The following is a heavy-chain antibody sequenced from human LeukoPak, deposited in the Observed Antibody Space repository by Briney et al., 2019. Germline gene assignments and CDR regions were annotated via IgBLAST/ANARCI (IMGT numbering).Heavy chain of an antibody. CDR1: GYTFTSYA. Sequence: ASVKVSCKASGYTFTSYAMHWVRQAPGQRLEWMGWINAGNGITKYSQKFQGRVTITRDTSASTAYMELSSLRSEDTAVYYCAREDPGLYFDYWGQGTLVTVSS. CDR2: INAGNGIT. V-gene: IGHV1-3*01. CDR3: AREDPGLYFDY. D-gene: IGHD7-27*01. J-gene: IGHJ4*02.